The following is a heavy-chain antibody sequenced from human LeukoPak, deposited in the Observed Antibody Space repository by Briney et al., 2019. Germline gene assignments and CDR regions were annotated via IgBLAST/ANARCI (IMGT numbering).Heavy chain of an antibody. CDR2: IYPSGGST. D-gene: IGHD2-15*01. V-gene: IGHV1-46*01. CDR1: GYTFTSYY. J-gene: IGHJ3*02. Sequence: GASVKVSCKASGYTFTSYYMHWVRQAPGQGLEWLGIIYPSGGSTTYAQKFQGRVTMTRDMSTSTVYMELSSLRSEDTAVYYCAIGYCRGGSCDDEPGDAFDIWGQGTMVAVSS. CDR3: AIGYCRGGSCDDEPGDAFDI.